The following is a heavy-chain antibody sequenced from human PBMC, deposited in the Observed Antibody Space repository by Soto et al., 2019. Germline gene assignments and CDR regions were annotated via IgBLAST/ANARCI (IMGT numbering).Heavy chain of an antibody. CDR2: IYYTGNT. V-gene: IGHV4-59*01. D-gene: IGHD2-15*01. CDR1: GDSISGYY. Sequence: PSETLSLTCSVSGDSISGYYWSWIRQSPGKGLEWIGYIYYTGNTYYNPSLKSRVTISVDTSKNQFSLNLTSVTAADTAVYYCAKVVGKNWFDPWGQGTLVTXSS. J-gene: IGHJ5*02. CDR3: AKVVGKNWFDP.